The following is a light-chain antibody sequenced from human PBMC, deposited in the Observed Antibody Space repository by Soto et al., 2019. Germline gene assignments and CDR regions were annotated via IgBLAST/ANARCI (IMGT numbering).Light chain of an antibody. CDR1: QDISNS. Sequence: DIQMPQSPSSLSASVGDRVTLTCRASQDISNSLAWFQQTPGKAPKSLIYAASILQSGVPSKFSGSGSGTDFTLTISSLQPEDSATYYCQQDRNYPYTFGQGTKLEIK. CDR2: AAS. J-gene: IGKJ2*01. CDR3: QQDRNYPYT. V-gene: IGKV1-16*02.